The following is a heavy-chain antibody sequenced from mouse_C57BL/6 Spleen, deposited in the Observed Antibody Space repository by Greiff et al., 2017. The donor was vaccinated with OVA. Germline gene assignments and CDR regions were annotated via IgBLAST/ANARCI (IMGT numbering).Heavy chain of an antibody. Sequence: QVQLKQSGAELVKPGASVKISCKASGYAFSSYWMNWVKQRPGKGLEWIGQIYPGDGDTNYNGKFKGKATLTADKSSSTAYMQLSSLTSEDSAVYFCARGAAYGNYGSFFDYWGQGTTLTVSS. J-gene: IGHJ2*01. D-gene: IGHD2-10*02. CDR3: ARGAAYGNYGSFFDY. CDR1: GYAFSSYW. V-gene: IGHV1-80*01. CDR2: IYPGDGDT.